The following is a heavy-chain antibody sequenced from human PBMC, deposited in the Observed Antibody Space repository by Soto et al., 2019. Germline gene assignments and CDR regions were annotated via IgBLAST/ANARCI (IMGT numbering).Heavy chain of an antibody. D-gene: IGHD4-17*01. CDR2: IFSNDEK. CDR1: GFSLSNARMG. CDR3: ARIPTTVTTDDFYYYGMDV. J-gene: IGHJ6*02. V-gene: IGHV2-26*01. Sequence: QVTLKESGPVLVKPTETLTLTCTVSGFSLSNARMGVSWIRQPPGKALEWLAHIFSNDEKSYSTSLKSRLTISKDPSKSQVVLTMTNMDPVDTATYYCARIPTTVTTDDFYYYGMDVWGQGTTVTVSS.